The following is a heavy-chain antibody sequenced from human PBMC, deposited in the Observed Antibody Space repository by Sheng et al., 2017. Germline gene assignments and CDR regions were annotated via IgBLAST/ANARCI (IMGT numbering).Heavy chain of an antibody. J-gene: IGHJ4*02. CDR2: INHSGST. CDR3: ARGRNIVATIEDRGDFDY. D-gene: IGHD5-12*01. CDR1: GGSFSGYY. V-gene: IGHV4-34*01. Sequence: QVQLQQWGVGLLKPSETLSLTCAVYGGSFSGYYWSWIRQPPGKGLEWTGEINHSGSTNYNPSLKSRVTISVDTSKNQFSLKLSSVTAADTAVYYCARGRNIVATIEDRGDFDYWGQGTLVTVSS.